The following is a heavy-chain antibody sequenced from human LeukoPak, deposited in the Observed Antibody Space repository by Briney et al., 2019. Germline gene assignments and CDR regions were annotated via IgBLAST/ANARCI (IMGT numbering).Heavy chain of an antibody. J-gene: IGHJ4*02. V-gene: IGHV3-20*04. CDR2: TNWNGGST. CDR3: ARGTEVYYDSSSYYSY. Sequence: GGSLRLSCVASAFTFDDYGMGWVRQVPGKGLEWVSGTNWNGGSTGYADSVKGRFTISRDNAKNSLYLQMNSLRAEDTAFYYCARGTEVYYDSSSYYSYGGQGTLVTVSS. CDR1: AFTFDDYG. D-gene: IGHD3-22*01.